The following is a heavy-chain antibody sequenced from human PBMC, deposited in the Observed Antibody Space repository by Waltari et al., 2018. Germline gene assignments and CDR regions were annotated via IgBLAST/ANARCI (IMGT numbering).Heavy chain of an antibody. Sequence: QVQLQESGPGLVKPSETLSLTCTVSGYSISSGYYWGWIRQPPGKGLEWIGSIYHSGSTSYTPSLKSRVTISVDTSKNQFSLKLSSVTAADTAVYYCALNYYDFWSGYPYFDYWGQGTLVTVSS. CDR3: ALNYYDFWSGYPYFDY. V-gene: IGHV4-38-2*02. J-gene: IGHJ4*02. D-gene: IGHD3-3*01. CDR2: IYHSGST. CDR1: GYSISSGYY.